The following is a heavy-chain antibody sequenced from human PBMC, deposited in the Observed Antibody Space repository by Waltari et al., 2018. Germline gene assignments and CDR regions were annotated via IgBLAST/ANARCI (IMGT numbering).Heavy chain of an antibody. CDR2: IRYDGSNK. D-gene: IGHD3-10*01. V-gene: IGHV3-30*02. CDR3: ETAMVLEFDY. J-gene: IGHJ4*02. Sequence: QVQLVESGGGVVQPGGSLRLSCAASGFTFSSYGMHWVRQAPGKGLEWVAFIRYDGSNKYYADSVKGRFTISRDNSKNTLYLQMNSLRAEDTAVYYCETAMVLEFDYWGQGTLVTVSS. CDR1: GFTFSSYG.